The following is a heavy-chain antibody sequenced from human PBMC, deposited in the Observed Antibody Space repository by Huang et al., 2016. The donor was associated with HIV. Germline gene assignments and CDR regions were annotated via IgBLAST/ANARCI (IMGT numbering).Heavy chain of an antibody. CDR3: ARDSPSVAGTFDY. V-gene: IGHV4-4*07. Sequence: QVQLQESGPGLVKPSATLSLTCTVSGDSIDSSYWTWLRPPAGKGLEGIGRIYTSGSTNANPSLGSRLTMSVDTSKNQISLRLTSVTAADTALYYCARDSPSVAGTFDYWGQGALVTVSS. D-gene: IGHD6-19*01. CDR2: IYTSGST. J-gene: IGHJ4*02. CDR1: GDSIDSSY.